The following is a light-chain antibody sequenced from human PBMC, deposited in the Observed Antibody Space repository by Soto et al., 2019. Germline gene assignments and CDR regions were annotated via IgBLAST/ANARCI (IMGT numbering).Light chain of an antibody. V-gene: IGLV2-11*01. CDR3: CSYAGSYTHVV. CDR2: DVN. CDR1: SSDVGGYNY. J-gene: IGLJ2*01. Sequence: QSVLTQPRSVSGSPGQSVTISCTGTSSDVGGYNYVSWYQQHPGKAPKLMIYDVNKRPSGVPDRFSGSKSDNTASLTISGLQAEDEADYHCCSYAGSYTHVVFGGGTKLTVL.